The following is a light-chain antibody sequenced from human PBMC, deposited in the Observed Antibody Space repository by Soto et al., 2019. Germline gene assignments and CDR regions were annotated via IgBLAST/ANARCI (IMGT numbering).Light chain of an antibody. CDR2: GIS. CDR3: QQYSKWPIT. CDR1: QSVNSN. V-gene: IGKV3-15*01. Sequence: VLTQSPATLSVSPGESATLSCRASQSVNSNYLAWYQQHPGQPPRLLIYGISTRATGIPARFSGSGSGTEFSLTISSLQSEDFAVYYCQQYSKWPITFGQGTRLEIK. J-gene: IGKJ5*01.